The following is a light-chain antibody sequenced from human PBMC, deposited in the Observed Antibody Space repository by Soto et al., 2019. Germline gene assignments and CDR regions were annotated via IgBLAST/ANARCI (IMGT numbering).Light chain of an antibody. CDR1: SSNLGAGYD. V-gene: IGLV1-40*01. CDR2: GND. J-gene: IGLJ1*01. Sequence: QSVLTQPPSVSGAPGQRVTISCTGNSSNLGAGYDVHWYQQLPGSAPRLLIYGNDQRPSGVPDRFSGSKSGSSAALAISGLQSEDEADYYCAVWDESLNGLYVFGTGTKLTVL. CDR3: AVWDESLNGLYV.